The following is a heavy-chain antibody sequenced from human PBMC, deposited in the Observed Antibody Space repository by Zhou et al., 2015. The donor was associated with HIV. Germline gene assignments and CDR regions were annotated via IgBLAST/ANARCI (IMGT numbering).Heavy chain of an antibody. D-gene: IGHD2-2*02. CDR2: INPIFGTA. J-gene: IGHJ4*02. CDR3: AGAYCSSSRCNTYGDY. CDR1: GGTFSSYS. V-gene: IGHV1-69*01. Sequence: QLQLVQSGAEVKKPGSSVKVSCKASGGTFSSYSISWVRQAPGHGLQWVGGINPIFGTANSAQNFQGRVTFTAHESTSTAYMDLSSLRSEDTAVYYCAGAYCSSSRCNTYGDYWGQGTLITVAS.